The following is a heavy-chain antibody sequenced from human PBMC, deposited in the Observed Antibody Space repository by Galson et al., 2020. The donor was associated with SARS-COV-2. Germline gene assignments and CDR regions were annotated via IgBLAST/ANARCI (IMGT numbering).Heavy chain of an antibody. D-gene: IGHD3-16*01. J-gene: IGHJ2*01. CDR2: INDGGKT. CDR1: GGSFSGYW. V-gene: IGHV4-34*01. CDR3: ARDRGSDDVNYWTFDF. Sequence: ETSETLSLTCAVYGGSFSGYWWSWIRQSPGKDLEWIGEINDGGKTNQNPSLKSRVAFSVDTSKNQFSLKLTSVIAADTAVYYCARDRGSDDVNYWTFDFWGRGTLVTVSS.